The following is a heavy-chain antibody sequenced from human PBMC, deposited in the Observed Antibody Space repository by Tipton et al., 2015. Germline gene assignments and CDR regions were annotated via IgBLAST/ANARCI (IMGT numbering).Heavy chain of an antibody. CDR2: IEQGGSEK. V-gene: IGHV3-7*01. CDR3: ATHVRVPRRVGVVAGTPYQYPLMDI. Sequence: SLRLSCAASGFTFSAYWMSWVRQAPGKGLEWVANIEQGGSEKYYADSVKGRFIISRDNAKNSLYLQMNSPRAEDTAVYYCATHVRVPRRVGVVAGTPYQYPLMDIWAQGTTVTAPS. J-gene: IGHJ6*02. CDR1: GFTFSAYW. D-gene: IGHD3-3*01.